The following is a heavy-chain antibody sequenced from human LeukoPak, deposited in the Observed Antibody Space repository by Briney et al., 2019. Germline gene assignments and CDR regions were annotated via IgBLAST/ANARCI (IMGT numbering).Heavy chain of an antibody. V-gene: IGHV4-39*07. CDR3: ARVSAVVDNYYYYYMDV. J-gene: IGHJ6*03. D-gene: IGHD2-2*01. CDR1: GGSISSSSYY. CDR2: IYYSGST. Sequence: SETLSLTCTVSGGSISSSSYYWGWIRQPPGKGLEWIGSIYYSGSTYYNPSLKSRVTISVDTPKNQFSLKLSSVTAADTAVYYYARVSAVVDNYYYYYMDVWGKGTTVTVSS.